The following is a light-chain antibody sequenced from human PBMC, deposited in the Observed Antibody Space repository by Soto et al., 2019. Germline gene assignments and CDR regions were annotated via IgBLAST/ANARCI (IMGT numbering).Light chain of an antibody. Sequence: EIVLTQSPGTLSLSPGESATLSCRASQSVSSSYVAWYQQRPGLAPRLLIYAASRRATGIPDRFRGSGSGTEFTLTISSLQPEDFAVYYCQQYNNWPPWTFGQGTKVDIK. V-gene: IGKV3-20*01. CDR3: QQYNNWPPWT. CDR2: AAS. J-gene: IGKJ1*01. CDR1: QSVSSSY.